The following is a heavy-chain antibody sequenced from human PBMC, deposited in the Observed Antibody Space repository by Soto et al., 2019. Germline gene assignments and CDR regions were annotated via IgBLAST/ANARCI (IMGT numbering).Heavy chain of an antibody. D-gene: IGHD3-3*01. Sequence: GGSLSLSYAASGFTFSSYAMQWVRQAPGRGLEWVAVISSDGNNKYYADSVKGRFAISRDNSKNTLYLQMNSLRAEDTAVYYCARVTHYDFWSGSDYWGQGTLVTVSS. CDR3: ARVTHYDFWSGSDY. V-gene: IGHV3-30*09. CDR2: ISSDGNNK. J-gene: IGHJ4*02. CDR1: GFTFSSYA.